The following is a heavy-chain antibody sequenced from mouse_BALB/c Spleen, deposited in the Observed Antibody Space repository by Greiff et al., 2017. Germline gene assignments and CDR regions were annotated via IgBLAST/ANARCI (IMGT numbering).Heavy chain of an antibody. Sequence: DVMLVESGGGLVKPGGSLKLSCAASGFTFSSYAMSWVRQSPEKRLEWVAEISSGGSYTYYPDTVTGRFTISRDNAKNTLYLEMSSLRSEDTAMYYCARDQDYYGSSLYAMDYWGQGTSVTVSS. D-gene: IGHD1-1*01. J-gene: IGHJ4*01. CDR3: ARDQDYYGSSLYAMDY. CDR1: GFTFSSYA. V-gene: IGHV5-9-4*01. CDR2: ISSGGSYT.